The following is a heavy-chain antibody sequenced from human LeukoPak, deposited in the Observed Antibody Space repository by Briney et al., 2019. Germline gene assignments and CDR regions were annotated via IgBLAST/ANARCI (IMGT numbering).Heavy chain of an antibody. CDR1: GGSFSGYY. V-gene: IGHV4-34*01. CDR2: INHSGST. J-gene: IGHJ4*02. CDR3: KWELPNIIDY. Sequence: PSETLSLTCAVYGGSFSGYYWSLIRQPAGKGLEWIGEINHSGSTNYNPSLKSRVTISVDTSKNQFSLKLSSETAADTAVYYCKWELPNIIDYWGQGTLVTVSS. D-gene: IGHD1-26*01.